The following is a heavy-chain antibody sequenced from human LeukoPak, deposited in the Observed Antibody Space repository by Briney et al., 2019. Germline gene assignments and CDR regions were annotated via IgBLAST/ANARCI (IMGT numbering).Heavy chain of an antibody. CDR1: GGSISSYY. CDR2: IYYSGST. CDR3: ARRVYSGSYNWYFDL. D-gene: IGHD1-26*01. V-gene: IGHV4-59*08. J-gene: IGHJ2*01. Sequence: SETLSLTCTVSGGSISSYYWSWIRQPPGKGLEWIGYIYYSGSTNYNPSPKSRVTISVDTPKNQFSLKLSSVTAPDTAVYYCARRVYSGSYNWYFDLWGRGTLVTVSS.